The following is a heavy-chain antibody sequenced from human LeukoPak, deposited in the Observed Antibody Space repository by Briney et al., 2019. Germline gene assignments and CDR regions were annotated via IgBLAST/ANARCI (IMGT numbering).Heavy chain of an antibody. CDR1: GVTFSSYG. J-gene: IGHJ4*02. D-gene: IGHD6-6*01. CDR2: IRDDGINK. Sequence: PGGSLRLSCAASGVTFSSYGMHWVRQAPGKGLEWVAFIRDDGINKFYSDSVKGRFTISRDNSKNTLYLQMNSLRTEDTAVYYCAREVSSSIYWGQGTLVTVSS. V-gene: IGHV3-30*02. CDR3: AREVSSSIY.